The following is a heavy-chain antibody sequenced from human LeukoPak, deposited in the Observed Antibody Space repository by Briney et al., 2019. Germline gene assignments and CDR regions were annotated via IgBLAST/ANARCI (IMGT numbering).Heavy chain of an antibody. J-gene: IGHJ4*02. Sequence: GGSLRLSCAASGFTFDDYAMHWVRQAPGKGLEWVSGISWNSGSIGYADSVKGRFTISRDNAKNSLYLQMNSLRAEDTALYYCAKSRDGYNPFDYWGQGTLVTVSS. CDR2: ISWNSGSI. V-gene: IGHV3-9*01. D-gene: IGHD5-24*01. CDR1: GFTFDDYA. CDR3: AKSRDGYNPFDY.